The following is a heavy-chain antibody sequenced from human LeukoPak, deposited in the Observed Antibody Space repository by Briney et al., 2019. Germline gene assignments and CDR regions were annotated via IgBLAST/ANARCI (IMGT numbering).Heavy chain of an antibody. Sequence: SETLSLTCTVSGGSITSRHWSWIRQPPGKGLEWIGYIYYSGSTNYNPSLKSRVTISVDTSKNQFSLKLSSVTAADTAVYYCATAVDTAMVYFGYWGQGTLVTVSS. D-gene: IGHD5-18*01. CDR2: IYYSGST. J-gene: IGHJ4*02. CDR3: ATAVDTAMVYFGY. CDR1: GGSITSRH. V-gene: IGHV4-59*01.